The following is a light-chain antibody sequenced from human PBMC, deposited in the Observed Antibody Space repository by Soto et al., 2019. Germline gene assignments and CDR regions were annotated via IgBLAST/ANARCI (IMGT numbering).Light chain of an antibody. CDR3: GADHGSGSNFVYV. CDR1: SSYSNYK. CDR2: VGTGGIVG. V-gene: IGLV9-49*01. Sequence: QLVLTQPPSASASLGASVTLTCTLSSSYSNYKVDWYQQRQGKGPRFVMRVGTGGIVGSKGDGIPDRFSVLGSDLNRYLTIKNIQEEDESDYHCGADHGSGSNFVYVFGTGTKLTVL. J-gene: IGLJ1*01.